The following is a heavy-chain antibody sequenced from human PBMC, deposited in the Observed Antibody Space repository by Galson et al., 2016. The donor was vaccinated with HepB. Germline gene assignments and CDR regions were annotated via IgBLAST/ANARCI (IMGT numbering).Heavy chain of an antibody. CDR2: ISNTGGST. D-gene: IGHD3-3*01. J-gene: IGHJ4*02. CDR1: GFTFSSYA. V-gene: IGHV3-23*01. Sequence: SLRLSCAASGFTFSSYAMSWVRQAPGKGLEWVSAISNTGGSTYYEDSVKGRFTIPRDNSKNKRYLQMNSLRAEDTALYYCAKDTGYDFWSGYYQIFDSWGQGTLVTVSS. CDR3: AKDTGYDFWSGYYQIFDS.